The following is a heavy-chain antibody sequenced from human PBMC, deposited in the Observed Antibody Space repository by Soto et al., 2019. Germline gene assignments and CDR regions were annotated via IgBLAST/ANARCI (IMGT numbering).Heavy chain of an antibody. J-gene: IGHJ4*02. CDR2: MSGSGGST. CDR1: GFTFSSYA. D-gene: IGHD3-22*01. Sequence: GGSLRLSCAASGFTFSSYAMSWVRQAPGEGLEWVSAMSGSGGSTYYADSVKGRFTISRDNSKNTLYLQMNSLRAEDTAVYYCAKDFAYYDDSSGYPLFDYWGRGTLVTVSS. V-gene: IGHV3-23*01. CDR3: AKDFAYYDDSSGYPLFDY.